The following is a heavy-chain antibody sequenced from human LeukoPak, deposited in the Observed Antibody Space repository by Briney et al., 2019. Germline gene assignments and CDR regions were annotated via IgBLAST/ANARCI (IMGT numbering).Heavy chain of an antibody. CDR2: ISSSSSYT. D-gene: IGHD5-12*01. CDR3: ARGTTGGYSPSH. CDR1: GFTFRSYS. Sequence: PGGSLRLSCAASGFTFRSYSMNWVRQAPGKGLEWVSSISSSSSYTYYADSVRGRFTISRDNAKNSLYLQMNSLRAEDTAVYYCARGTTGGYSPSHWGQGTLVTVSS. V-gene: IGHV3-21*01. J-gene: IGHJ4*02.